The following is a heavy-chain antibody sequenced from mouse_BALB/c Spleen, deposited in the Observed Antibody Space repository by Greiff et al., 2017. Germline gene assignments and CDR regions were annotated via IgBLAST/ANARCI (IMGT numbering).Heavy chain of an antibody. D-gene: IGHD2-2*01. CDR1: GYTFTDYA. V-gene: IGHV1S137*01. Sequence: QVQLKQSGAELVRPGVSVKISCKGSGYTFTDYAMHWVKQSHAKSLEWIGVISTYYGDASYNQKFKGKATMTVDKSSSTAYMELARLTSEDSAIYYCARSRSYGYDGRGSDYYAMDYWGQGTSVTVSA. CDR3: ARSRSYGYDGRGSDYYAMDY. J-gene: IGHJ4*01. CDR2: ISTYYGDA.